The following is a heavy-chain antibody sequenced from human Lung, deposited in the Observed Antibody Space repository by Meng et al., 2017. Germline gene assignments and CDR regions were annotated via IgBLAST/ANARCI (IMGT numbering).Heavy chain of an antibody. D-gene: IGHD3-22*01. CDR2: IKSKTDGETT. CDR1: GFTFSNAW. Sequence: QLGESGGGLGEPGGSLRLSCATSGFTFSNAWMSWVRQTPGKGLEWLGRIKSKTDGETTDYAAPVKGRFSISRDDAKNTLYLQMNSLKTEDTAVYYCQWLSTHPPDCWGQGTLVTVSS. V-gene: IGHV3-15*01. J-gene: IGHJ4*02. CDR3: QWLSTHPPDC.